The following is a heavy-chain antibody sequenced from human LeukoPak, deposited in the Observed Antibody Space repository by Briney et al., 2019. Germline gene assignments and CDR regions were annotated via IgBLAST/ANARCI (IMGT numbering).Heavy chain of an antibody. Sequence: GASVKVSCKASGYNFIIYDISWVRQAPGQGLEWMGWISAYSGNTNYAQKLQGRVTMTTDTSTSTAYMELRSLRSDDTAVYYCAREGLATVTSEYWGQGTLVTVSS. CDR3: AREGLATVTSEY. CDR1: GYNFIIYD. CDR2: ISAYSGNT. V-gene: IGHV1-18*01. J-gene: IGHJ4*02. D-gene: IGHD4-17*01.